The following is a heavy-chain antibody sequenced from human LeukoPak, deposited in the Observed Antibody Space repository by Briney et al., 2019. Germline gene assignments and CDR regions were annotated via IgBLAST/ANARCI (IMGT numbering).Heavy chain of an antibody. CDR3: ARGGDIVVVPAAHPYFDY. J-gene: IGHJ4*02. D-gene: IGHD2-2*01. Sequence: SETLSLTCTVSGGSISSYYWSWIRQPPGKGLERIGYIYYSGSTNYNPSLKSRVTISVDTSKNQFSLKLSSVTAADSAVYYCARGGDIVVVPAAHPYFDYWGQGTLVTVSS. V-gene: IGHV4-59*01. CDR2: IYYSGST. CDR1: GGSISSYY.